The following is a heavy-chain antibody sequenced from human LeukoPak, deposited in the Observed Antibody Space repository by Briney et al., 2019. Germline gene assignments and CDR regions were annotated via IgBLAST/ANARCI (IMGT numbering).Heavy chain of an antibody. CDR3: AGHHPRNTVDF. D-gene: IGHD2/OR15-2a*01. J-gene: IGHJ4*02. V-gene: IGHV4-4*07. Sequence: SETLSLTCTVSGGSISSYYWSWIRQPAGKRLEWIGRIYTSGTTNYNPSLKSRVTISLDTSKNQFSLKLSSVTAADTAVYYCAGHHPRNTVDFWGQGTLVTVSS. CDR1: GGSISSYY. CDR2: IYTSGTT.